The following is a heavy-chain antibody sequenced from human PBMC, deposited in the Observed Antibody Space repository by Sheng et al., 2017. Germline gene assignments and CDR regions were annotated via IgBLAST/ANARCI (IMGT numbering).Heavy chain of an antibody. CDR3: ARGWFGGGYYKALDF. Sequence: QVQLVQSGAEVKKPGASVKVSCKASGYTFNPYYIHWVRQAPGQNLEWMGWIIPRNGGTELAQKFRGRVTLTRDTSITTVFMELSSLRSDDTAVYFCARGWFGGGYYKALDFWG. CDR1: GYTFNPYY. V-gene: IGHV1-2*02. CDR2: IIPRNGGT. J-gene: IGHJ4*01. D-gene: IGHD2-15*01.